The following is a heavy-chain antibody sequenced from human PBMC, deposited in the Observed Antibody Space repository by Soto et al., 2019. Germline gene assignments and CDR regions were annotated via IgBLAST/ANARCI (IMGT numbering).Heavy chain of an antibody. J-gene: IGHJ4*02. D-gene: IGHD1-1*01. CDR1: GDSIISGYH. CDR3: ARHRNWKVDY. Sequence: PSETLSLTCAVSGDSIISGYHLAWIRHPPGKGLEWVASIYHSGTTYYNPSLTSRVTISVDTSKNQFSLKLSSVTAADSAVYYCARHRNWKVDYWGQGTLVTVSS. CDR2: IYHSGTT. V-gene: IGHV4-38-2*01.